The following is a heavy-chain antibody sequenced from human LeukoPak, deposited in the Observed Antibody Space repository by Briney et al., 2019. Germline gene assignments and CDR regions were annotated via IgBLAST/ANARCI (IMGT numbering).Heavy chain of an antibody. J-gene: IGHJ4*02. D-gene: IGHD3-22*01. CDR2: ISAYNGNT. CDR3: ARDGPPYYYDSSGYYYLY. Sequence: ASVNVSRKASGYTFTSYGISWVRQAPGQALEWMGWISAYNGNTNYAQKLQGRVTMTTDTSTSTAYMELRSLRSDDTAVYYCARDGPPYYYDSSGYYYLYWGQGTLVTVSS. CDR1: GYTFTSYG. V-gene: IGHV1-18*01.